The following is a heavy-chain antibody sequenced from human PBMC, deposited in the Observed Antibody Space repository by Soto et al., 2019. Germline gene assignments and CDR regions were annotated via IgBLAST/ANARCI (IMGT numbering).Heavy chain of an antibody. D-gene: IGHD6-19*01. Sequence: EVQLVESGGGLVQPGGSLRLSCAASVFTFSSYSMNWVRQAPGKGLEWVSYISSGSSTIYYADSVKGRFTISRDNAKNSLYLQMNSLRAEDTAVYYCARVYGIPVAGTLDFWGQGPLVTVSS. CDR3: ARVYGIPVAGTLDF. J-gene: IGHJ4*02. CDR1: VFTFSSYS. CDR2: ISSGSSTI. V-gene: IGHV3-48*01.